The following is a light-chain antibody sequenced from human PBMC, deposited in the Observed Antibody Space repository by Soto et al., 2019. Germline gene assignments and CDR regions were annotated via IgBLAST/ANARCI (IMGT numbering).Light chain of an antibody. CDR3: QQYGSSPMYT. CDR1: QSVSSSY. Sequence: EIVLTQSPGTLSLSPGERATLSCRASQSVSSSYLAWYQQKPCQAPSLLIYGASSSATVIHDRFSGSGSGTAFTLTISRLEPEDFAVYLCQQYGSSPMYTFGQGTQLEIK. V-gene: IGKV3-20*01. J-gene: IGKJ2*01. CDR2: GAS.